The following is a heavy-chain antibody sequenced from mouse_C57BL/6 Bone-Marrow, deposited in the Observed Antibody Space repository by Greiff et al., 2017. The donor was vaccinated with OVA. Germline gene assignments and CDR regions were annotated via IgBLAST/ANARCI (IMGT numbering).Heavy chain of an antibody. V-gene: IGHV14-4*01. Sequence: EVQLQQSGAELVRPGASVKLSCTASGFNIKDDYMPWVKQRPEQGLEWLGWIDPENGDTEYASKFQGKATITADTSSNTAYLQLSSLTSEDTAVYYCTIYPSYSNYPAWFAYWGQGTLVTVSA. CDR1: GFNIKDDY. CDR2: IDPENGDT. D-gene: IGHD2-5*01. CDR3: TIYPSYSNYPAWFAY. J-gene: IGHJ3*01.